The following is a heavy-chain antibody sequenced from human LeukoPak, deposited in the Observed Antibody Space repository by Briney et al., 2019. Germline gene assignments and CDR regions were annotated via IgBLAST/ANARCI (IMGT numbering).Heavy chain of an antibody. Sequence: GGSLRLSCAASGFTFTNYAMSWVRQAPEKGLKWVSGISGSAGTTFYADSVKGRFTLSRDNSKNTLYLQMNSLRAEDTAVYYCAKDWANIVGAPTLWGQGTLVTVSS. J-gene: IGHJ4*02. D-gene: IGHD1-26*01. V-gene: IGHV3-23*01. CDR2: ISGSAGTT. CDR1: GFTFTNYA. CDR3: AKDWANIVGAPTL.